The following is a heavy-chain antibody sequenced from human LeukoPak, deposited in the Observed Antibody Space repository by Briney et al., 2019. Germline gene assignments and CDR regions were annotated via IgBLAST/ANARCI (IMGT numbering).Heavy chain of an antibody. CDR2: ISSSSSYT. Sequence: PGGSLRLSCAASGFTFSSYSMNWVRQAPGKGLEWVSSISSSSSYTYYADSVKGRFTISRDNAKNSLYLQMNSLRAEDTAVYYCARDQGYSSGWYDAFDIWGQGTMVTVSS. J-gene: IGHJ3*02. CDR3: ARDQGYSSGWYDAFDI. D-gene: IGHD6-19*01. V-gene: IGHV3-21*01. CDR1: GFTFSSYS.